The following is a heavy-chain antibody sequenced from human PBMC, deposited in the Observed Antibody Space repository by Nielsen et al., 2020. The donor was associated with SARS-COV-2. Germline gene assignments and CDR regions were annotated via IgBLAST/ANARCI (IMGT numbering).Heavy chain of an antibody. CDR3: TRSEPESFWTGRFQRRERHDAFDL. D-gene: IGHD3/OR15-3a*01. V-gene: IGHV3-74*01. Sequence: GGSLRLSCEVSGFSLSYYWMHWVRQAPGKGLVWVARIASDGSSTSYAGSVKGRLTISRDDTRHTLFLQMNTLRDEDTAVYYCTRSEPESFWTGRFQRRERHDAFDLWGRGTLVTVSS. CDR2: IASDGSST. CDR1: GFSLSYYW. J-gene: IGHJ3*01.